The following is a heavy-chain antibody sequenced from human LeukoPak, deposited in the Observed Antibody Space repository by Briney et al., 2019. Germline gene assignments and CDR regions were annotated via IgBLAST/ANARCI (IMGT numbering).Heavy chain of an antibody. CDR2: IFYAGST. V-gene: IGHV4-59*01. CDR3: ARDFGPSRGFDH. J-gene: IGHJ4*02. Sequence: SETLSLTCTVSGDSMNPYYWSWIRQPPGKGLEWIGFIFYAGSTTYNPSLKTRVTMSMDTSRNQFSLKLTSLTAAYTAVYYCARDFGPSRGFDHWGQGVLVPVSS. CDR1: GDSMNPYY. D-gene: IGHD3-10*01.